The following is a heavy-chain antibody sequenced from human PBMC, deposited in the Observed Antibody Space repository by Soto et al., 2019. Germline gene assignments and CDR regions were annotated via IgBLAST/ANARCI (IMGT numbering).Heavy chain of an antibody. J-gene: IGHJ5*02. CDR3: AGVYYDILTGYYYWFDP. V-gene: IGHV4-59*01. D-gene: IGHD3-9*01. CDR1: GGSISSYY. CDR2: IYYSGST. Sequence: PSETLSLTCTVSGGSISSYYWSWIRQPPGKGLEWIGYIYYSGSTNYNPSLKSRVTISVDTSKNQFSLKLSSVTAADTAVYYCAGVYYDILTGYYYWFDPRGQGTLVTVSS.